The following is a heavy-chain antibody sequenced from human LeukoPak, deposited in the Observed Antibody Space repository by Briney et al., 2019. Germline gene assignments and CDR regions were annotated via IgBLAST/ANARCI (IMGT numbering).Heavy chain of an antibody. Sequence: GRSLRLYCAASGFTFNNHRMHGLRQAPAKGLEGVAGISSDGNTKYYSDSVKGRFTISRDNSNNVMSQQSERLTRENAADYYCAKEGSANYLSFDYWGRGTLVTVSS. D-gene: IGHD4/OR15-4a*01. CDR3: AKEGSANYLSFDY. CDR2: ISSDGNTK. CDR1: GFTFNNHR. J-gene: IGHJ4*02. V-gene: IGHV3-30*18.